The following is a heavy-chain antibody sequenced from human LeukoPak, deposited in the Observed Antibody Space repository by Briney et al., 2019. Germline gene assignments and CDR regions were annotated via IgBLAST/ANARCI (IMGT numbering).Heavy chain of an antibody. Sequence: PGGSLRLSCAASGLTFSSYSMNWVRQAPGKGLEWVSSISSSSSYIYYADSVKGRFTISRDNAKNSLYLQMNSLRAEDTAVYYCARPQAPGIAAVPCDYWGQGTLVTVSS. CDR1: GLTFSSYS. CDR2: ISSSSSYI. J-gene: IGHJ4*02. D-gene: IGHD6-13*01. V-gene: IGHV3-21*01. CDR3: ARPQAPGIAAVPCDY.